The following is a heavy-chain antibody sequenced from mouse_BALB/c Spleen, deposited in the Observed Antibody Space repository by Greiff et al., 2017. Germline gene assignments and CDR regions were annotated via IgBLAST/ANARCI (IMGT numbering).Heavy chain of an antibody. CDR3: ARDAPRYGKYYYAMDY. CDR2: INSNGSST. J-gene: IGHJ4*01. Sequence: EVKLVESGGGLVQPGGSLKLSCAASGFTFSSYGMSWVRQTPDKRLELVATINSNGSSTYYPDSVKGRFTISRDNAKNTLYLQMSSLKSEDTAMYYCARDAPRYGKYYYAMDYWGQGTSVTVSS. V-gene: IGHV5-6-3*01. CDR1: GFTFSSYG. D-gene: IGHD2-10*02.